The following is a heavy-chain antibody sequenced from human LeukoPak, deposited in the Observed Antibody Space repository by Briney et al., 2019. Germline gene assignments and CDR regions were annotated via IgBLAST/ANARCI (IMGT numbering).Heavy chain of an antibody. CDR3: ARHAETWYYFDY. Sequence: SETLSLTCAVYGGSFSGYYWSWIRQPPGKGLERIGEINHSGSTNYNPSLKSRVTISVDTSKNQFSLKLSSVTAADTAVYYCARHAETWYYFDYWGQGTLVTVSS. V-gene: IGHV4-34*01. CDR2: INHSGST. D-gene: IGHD2-8*01. J-gene: IGHJ4*02. CDR1: GGSFSGYY.